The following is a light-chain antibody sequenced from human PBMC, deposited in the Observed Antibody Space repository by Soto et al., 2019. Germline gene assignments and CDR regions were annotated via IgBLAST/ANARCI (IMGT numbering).Light chain of an antibody. CDR1: QDISIY. CDR2: DVS. V-gene: IGKV1-33*01. Sequence: MPIPQSPSSVSASVEDRVTITCQASQDISIYLNWYQHKPGKAPELLIYDVSNLETGVPSRFSGSGSGTDFTFTISSLQPEDIGTYYCQQYENLPITFGQGTRLEI. J-gene: IGKJ5*01. CDR3: QQYENLPIT.